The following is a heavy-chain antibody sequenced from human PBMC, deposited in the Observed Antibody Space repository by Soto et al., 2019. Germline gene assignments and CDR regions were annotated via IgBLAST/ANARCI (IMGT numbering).Heavy chain of an antibody. D-gene: IGHD3-10*01. CDR3: AKDRMGAGVRGYFDY. V-gene: IGHV3-30*18. Sequence: QVQLVESGGGVVQPGRSLRLSCAASGFTFSSYGMHWVRQAPGKGLEWVAVIIYDGSTKYYADSVKGRFTISRDNSKSTLYLQMNSLRAEDTAGYYCAKDRMGAGVRGYFDYWGQGTLVTVSS. CDR2: IIYDGSTK. J-gene: IGHJ4*02. CDR1: GFTFSSYG.